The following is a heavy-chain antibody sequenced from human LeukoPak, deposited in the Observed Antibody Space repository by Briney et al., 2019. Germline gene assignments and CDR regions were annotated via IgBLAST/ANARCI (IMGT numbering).Heavy chain of an antibody. CDR1: GFTFSSYG. D-gene: IGHD3-22*01. J-gene: IGHJ4*02. Sequence: GGSLRLSCAASGFTFSSYGMHWVRQAPGKGLEYVSAISSNGGSTYYANSVKGRFTISRDNSKNTLYLQMGSLRAEDMAVYYCARFDADYYDSSGYLGYWGQGTLVTVSS. V-gene: IGHV3-64*01. CDR2: ISSNGGST. CDR3: ARFDADYYDSSGYLGY.